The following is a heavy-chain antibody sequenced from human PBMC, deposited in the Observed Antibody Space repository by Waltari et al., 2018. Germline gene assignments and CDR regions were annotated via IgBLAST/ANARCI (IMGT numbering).Heavy chain of an antibody. CDR3: AGGRDIVVVPAAIGFDP. D-gene: IGHD2-2*01. J-gene: IGHJ5*02. Sequence: QLQLQESGPGLVKPSETLSLTCTVSGGSISSSSYYWGWIRQPPGKGLEWIGSIYYSGSTYYNPSLKSRVTISVDTSKNQFSLKLSSVTAADTAVYYCAGGRDIVVVPAAIGFDPWGQGTLVTVSS. CDR1: GGSISSSSYY. V-gene: IGHV4-39*07. CDR2: IYYSGST.